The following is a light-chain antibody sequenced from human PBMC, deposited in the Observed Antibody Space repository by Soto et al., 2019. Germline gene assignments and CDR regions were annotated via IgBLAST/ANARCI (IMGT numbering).Light chain of an antibody. J-gene: IGKJ4*01. CDR1: HRVNRYY. CDR3: QQYSSSPLT. CDR2: GAS. V-gene: IGKV3-20*01. Sequence: ENVLSQSPGTLSFSPGERATLSCRASHRVNRYYLTWYQQKPGQAPRLLIYGASNMATGIPDRFTGSGSGTDFTLTISRLEPEDFAVYYCQQYSSSPLTFGGGTKVDIK.